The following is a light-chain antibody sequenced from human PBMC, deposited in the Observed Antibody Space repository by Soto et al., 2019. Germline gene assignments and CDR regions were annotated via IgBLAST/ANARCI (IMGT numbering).Light chain of an antibody. CDR3: QQGIRYQYT. V-gene: IGKV1-9*01. J-gene: IGKJ2*01. CDR1: PGIGSY. CDR2: VAS. Sequence: DIQLTQSPSFLSASVGDRVTITCRARPGIGSYLAWYQQKPGKAPNLLIYVASTLQNGVPSRFSGSGSGTLFTLTVSSMQPEDFATYYCQQGIRYQYTFGQGTKLEIK.